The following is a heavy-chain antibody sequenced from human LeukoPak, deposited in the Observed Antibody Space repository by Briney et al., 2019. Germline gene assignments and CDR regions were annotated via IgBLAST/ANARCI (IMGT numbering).Heavy chain of an antibody. CDR1: GYTFTSYY. Sequence: GASVKVSCKASGYTFTSYYMHWVRQAPGQGLEWMGIINPSGGSTSYAQKFQGRVTMTRDMSTSTVYMELSSLRSEDTAVYYCASASPVTAIPLWGQGTLVTVSS. CDR3: ASASPVTAIPL. V-gene: IGHV1-46*01. J-gene: IGHJ4*02. CDR2: INPSGGST. D-gene: IGHD2-21*02.